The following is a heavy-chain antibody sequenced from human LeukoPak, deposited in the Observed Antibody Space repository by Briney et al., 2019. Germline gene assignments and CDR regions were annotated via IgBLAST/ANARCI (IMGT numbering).Heavy chain of an antibody. J-gene: IGHJ4*02. CDR1: GFTFSTYG. CDR3: AKGQDYSNYYYFDY. CDR2: ISGSGGST. Sequence: GGSLRLSCAASGFTFSTYGMSWVRQGPGKGLEWVSVISGSGGSTYYADSVKGRFTISRDNSKNTLYLQMNSLRAEDTAVYYCAKGQDYSNYYYFDYWGQGTLVTVSS. V-gene: IGHV3-23*01. D-gene: IGHD4-11*01.